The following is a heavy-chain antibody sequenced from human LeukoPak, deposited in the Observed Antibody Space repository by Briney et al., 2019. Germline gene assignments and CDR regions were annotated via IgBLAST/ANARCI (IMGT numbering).Heavy chain of an antibody. CDR2: IYTSGST. V-gene: IGHV4-61*09. CDR1: GGSISSGSYY. J-gene: IGHJ4*02. CDR3: ARGGNWNSYYFDY. D-gene: IGHD1-1*01. Sequence: SQTLSLTCTVSGGSISSGSYYWNWIRQPAGKGLEWIGHIYTSGSTSYNPSLESRVTISVDTPKNQFSLKLNSVTAADTAVYYCARGGNWNSYYFDYWGQGTLVTVSS.